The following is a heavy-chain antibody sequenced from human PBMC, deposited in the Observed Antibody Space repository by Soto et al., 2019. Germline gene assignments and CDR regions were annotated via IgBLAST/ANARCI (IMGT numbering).Heavy chain of an antibody. CDR3: AKGHSSSYHYFNY. CDR1: GLPVSDRY. D-gene: IGHD6-13*01. J-gene: IGHJ4*02. V-gene: IGHV3-66*01. Sequence: PGGSLRLSCAVSGLPVSDRYMSWVRQTPGRRLEWVSVFHDGTIYYADSVKGRFTVSRDNSKNTMYLQMNSLRAEDTAVYYCAKGHSSSYHYFNYWGQGTLVTVSS. CDR2: FHDGTI.